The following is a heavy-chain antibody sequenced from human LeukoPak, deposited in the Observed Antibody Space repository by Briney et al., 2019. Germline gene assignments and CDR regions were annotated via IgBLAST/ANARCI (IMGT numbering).Heavy chain of an antibody. J-gene: IGHJ4*02. CDR2: ISYDGSNK. Sequence: PGRSLRLSCAASGFTFSSYGMHWVRQAPGKGLEWVAVISYDGSNKYYADSVKGRFTISRDNSKNTLYLQMNSLRADDTAVYYCARDGDAPMTDFDYWGQGTLVTVSS. V-gene: IGHV3-30*03. CDR3: ARDGDAPMTDFDY. CDR1: GFTFSSYG. D-gene: IGHD2-21*02.